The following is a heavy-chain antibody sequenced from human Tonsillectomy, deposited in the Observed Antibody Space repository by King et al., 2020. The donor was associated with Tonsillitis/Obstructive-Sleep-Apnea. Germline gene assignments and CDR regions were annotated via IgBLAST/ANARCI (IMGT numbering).Heavy chain of an antibody. Sequence: VQLVESGGGVVQPGRSLRLSCAASGFTFSYYGMHWVRQAPGKGLEWVAVIWYDGSNKYYADSVKGRFTISRDNSKNTLYLQMNSLRAEDTAVYYCAGQVDSSGYYYGGLLYWGQGTLVTVSS. CDR1: GFTFSYYG. CDR2: IWYDGSNK. D-gene: IGHD3-22*01. CDR3: AGQVDSSGYYYGGLLY. J-gene: IGHJ4*02. V-gene: IGHV3-33*01.